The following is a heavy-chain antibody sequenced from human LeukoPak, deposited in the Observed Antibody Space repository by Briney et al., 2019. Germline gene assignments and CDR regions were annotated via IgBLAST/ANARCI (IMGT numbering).Heavy chain of an antibody. CDR2: ISYDGSNK. CDR1: GFTFSSYG. CDR3: VRDNPRQQGFAY. J-gene: IGHJ4*02. D-gene: IGHD6-13*01. Sequence: GRSLRLSCAASGFTFSSYGMHWVRQAPGKGLEWVAVISYDGSNKYYADSVKGRFTISRDNSKNTLYLQMSSLRAEDTAVYYCVRDNPRQQGFAYWGQGALVTVSS. V-gene: IGHV3-30*03.